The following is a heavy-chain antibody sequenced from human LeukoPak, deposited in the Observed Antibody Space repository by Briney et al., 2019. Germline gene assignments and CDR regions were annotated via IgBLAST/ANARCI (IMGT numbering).Heavy chain of an antibody. CDR1: GYSFSNFW. CDR3: GRPGEASARAFQY. CDR2: IYPGDSDT. Sequence: KSGESLKISCKGTGYSFSNFWIVWVRQMPGKGLELMGIIYPGDSDTRYSPSFQGQVTFSVDKSISTAYLQWSSLKASDTAIYYCGRPGEASARAFQYGGQGSLPTVSS. D-gene: IGHD2-15*01. J-gene: IGHJ1*01. V-gene: IGHV5-51*01.